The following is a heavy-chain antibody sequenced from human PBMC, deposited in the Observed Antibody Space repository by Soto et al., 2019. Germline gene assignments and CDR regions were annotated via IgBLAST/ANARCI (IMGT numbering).Heavy chain of an antibody. D-gene: IGHD6-19*01. V-gene: IGHV4-59*02. CDR2: IYYTETT. CDR3: ARVNRSGWLRWFDP. Sequence: SETLSLTCTVPGGSVSSYYWSWIRQPPGKGLEWIGYIYYTETTNYNPSLKSRVTISVDTSKNQFSLKLSSVTAADTAVYYCARVNRSGWLRWFDPWGRGTLVIVS. CDR1: GGSVSSYY. J-gene: IGHJ5*02.